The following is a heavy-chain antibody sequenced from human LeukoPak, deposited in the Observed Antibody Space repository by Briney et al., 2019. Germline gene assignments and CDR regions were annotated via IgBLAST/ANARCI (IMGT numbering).Heavy chain of an antibody. D-gene: IGHD4-17*01. CDR3: ARGRGTTVLYYFDY. Sequence: SVKVSCKASGCTFRSYAISWVRQAPGQGLEWMGGIIPIFGTANYAQKLESRVTITTDESTSTAYMELSSLRAEDTAAYYCARGRGTTVLYYFDYWGQGTLVTVSS. CDR2: IIPIFGTA. J-gene: IGHJ4*02. CDR1: GCTFRSYA. V-gene: IGHV1-69*05.